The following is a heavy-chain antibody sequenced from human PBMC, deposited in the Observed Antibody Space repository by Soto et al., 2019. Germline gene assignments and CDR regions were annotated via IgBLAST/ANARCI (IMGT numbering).Heavy chain of an antibody. J-gene: IGHJ3*02. CDR2: ISAYNGNT. Sequence: QVQLVQSGAEVKKPGASVKVSCKASGYTFTSYGISWVRQAPGQGLEWMGWISAYNGNTNYAQKLQGRVTMTTDTSTSTAYMELRSLGSDDTAVYYCARDRGWRVLRFLEWSSAAFDIWGQGTMVTVSS. V-gene: IGHV1-18*04. CDR3: ARDRGWRVLRFLEWSSAAFDI. CDR1: GYTFTSYG. D-gene: IGHD3-3*01.